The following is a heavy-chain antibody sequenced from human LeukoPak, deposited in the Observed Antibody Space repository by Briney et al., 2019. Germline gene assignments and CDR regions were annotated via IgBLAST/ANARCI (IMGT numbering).Heavy chain of an antibody. J-gene: IGHJ6*02. CDR2: ISYDGSNK. V-gene: IGHV3-30*18. Sequence: GGSLRLSCAASGFTFSSYGMHWVRQAPGKGLEWVAVISYDGSNKYYADSVKGRFTISRDNSKNTLYLQMNSLRAEDTAVYYCAKELGYCSGGSCYSFYYGMGVWGQGTTVTVSS. CDR3: AKELGYCSGGSCYSFYYGMGV. D-gene: IGHD2-15*01. CDR1: GFTFSSYG.